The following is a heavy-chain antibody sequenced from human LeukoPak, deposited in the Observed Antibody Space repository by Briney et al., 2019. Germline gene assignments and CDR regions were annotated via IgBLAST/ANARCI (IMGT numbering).Heavy chain of an antibody. D-gene: IGHD2-15*01. V-gene: IGHV4-38-2*01. CDR3: ARSGYCSGGSCYPEDYFDY. CDR1: GYSISSGYY. Sequence: NASEALSLTRAVSGYSISSGYYWGWIRQPPGKGLEWIGSIYHSGSTYYNPSLKSRVTISVDTSKNQFSLKLSSVTAADTAVYYCARSGYCSGGSCYPEDYFDYWGQGTLVTVSS. J-gene: IGHJ4*02. CDR2: IYHSGST.